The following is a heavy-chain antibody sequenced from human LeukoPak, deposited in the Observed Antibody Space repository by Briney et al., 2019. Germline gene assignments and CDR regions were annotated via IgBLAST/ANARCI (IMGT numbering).Heavy chain of an antibody. CDR2: ISYDGSNK. V-gene: IGHV3-30*04. CDR3: ARDPSFDIAVAGDAFDI. CDR1: GFTSSSYA. D-gene: IGHD6-19*01. J-gene: IGHJ3*02. Sequence: PGGSLRLSCAASGFTSSSYAMHWVRQAPGTGLEWVAVISYDGSNKYYADSVKGRFTISRDNSKNTLYLQMNSLRAEDTAVYYCARDPSFDIAVAGDAFDIWGQGTMVTVSS.